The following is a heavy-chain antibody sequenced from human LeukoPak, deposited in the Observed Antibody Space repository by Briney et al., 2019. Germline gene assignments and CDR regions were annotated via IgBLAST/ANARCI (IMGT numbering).Heavy chain of an antibody. D-gene: IGHD3-10*01. CDR3: ARDSGSGSYYPGY. Sequence: AASVKVSCKASGYTFTGYYMHWVRQAPGQGLEWMGWISAYNGNTNYAQKLQGRVTMTTDTSTSTAYMELRSLRSDDTAVYYCARDSGSGSYYPGYWGQGTLVTVSS. V-gene: IGHV1-18*04. CDR1: GYTFTGYY. CDR2: ISAYNGNT. J-gene: IGHJ4*02.